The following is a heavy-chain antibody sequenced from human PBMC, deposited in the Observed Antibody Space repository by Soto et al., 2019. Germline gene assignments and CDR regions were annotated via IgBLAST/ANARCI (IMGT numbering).Heavy chain of an antibody. D-gene: IGHD3-3*01. J-gene: IGHJ3*02. CDR3: AKHAVFFGVSAFDI. Sequence: GGSLRLSCAASGFTFSSYGMHWVRQAPGKGLEWVALMSYDGITKYYGDPVKGRFTVSRDNSKNTLYLQMNSLRVEDTAIYYCAKHAVFFGVSAFDIWGQGTMVTVSS. CDR2: MSYDGITK. V-gene: IGHV3-30*18. CDR1: GFTFSSYG.